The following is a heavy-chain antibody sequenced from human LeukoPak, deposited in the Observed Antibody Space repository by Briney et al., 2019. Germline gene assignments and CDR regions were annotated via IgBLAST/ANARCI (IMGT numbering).Heavy chain of an antibody. V-gene: IGHV4-39*07. CDR1: GGSIITTNYY. CDR3: ARDRLRLLPAFDI. CDR2: IYYSGNT. J-gene: IGHJ3*02. Sequence: KPSETLSLTCTVSGGSIITTNYYWGWIRQPPGKGLEWIGSIYYSGNTYYKPSLKSRVTISVDTSKNQFSLKLTSVTAADTAVYYCARDRLRLLPAFDIWGQGTMVTVSS. D-gene: IGHD6-19*01.